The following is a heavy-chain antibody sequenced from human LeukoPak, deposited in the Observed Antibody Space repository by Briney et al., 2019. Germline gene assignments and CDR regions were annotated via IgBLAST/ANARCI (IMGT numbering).Heavy chain of an antibody. CDR3: ASARNDAFDI. J-gene: IGHJ3*02. Sequence: SETLSLTCTVSGGSISSGDYYWSWIRQPPGKGLEWIGYIYYSGSTYYNPSHKSRVTISVDTSKNQFSLKLSSVTAADTAVYYCASARNDAFDIWGQGTMVTVSS. CDR1: GGSISSGDYY. V-gene: IGHV4-30-4*01. CDR2: IYYSGST.